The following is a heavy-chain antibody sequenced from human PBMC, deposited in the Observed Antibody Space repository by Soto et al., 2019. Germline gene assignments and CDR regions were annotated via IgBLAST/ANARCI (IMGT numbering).Heavy chain of an antibody. V-gene: IGHV3-30*18. J-gene: IGHJ4*02. CDR1: GFTFSSYS. Sequence: GGSLRLSCAASGFTFSSYSMNWVRQAPGKGLEWVAIISYDGSGKYYSDSVKGRFTISRDNSKNTLFLQMKSLRGEDTAVYYCAKDNSGASGYSLDYWGQGTLVTVSS. D-gene: IGHD5-12*01. CDR2: ISYDGSGK. CDR3: AKDNSGASGYSLDY.